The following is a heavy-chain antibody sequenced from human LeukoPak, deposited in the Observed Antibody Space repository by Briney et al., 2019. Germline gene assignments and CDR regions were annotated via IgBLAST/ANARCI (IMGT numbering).Heavy chain of an antibody. CDR3: ARDFRGGPAAGKYYYYGMDV. J-gene: IGHJ6*02. CDR2: TYYRSKWYN. V-gene: IGHV6-1*01. Sequence: SQTLSLTCAISGDSVSSNSAAWNWIRQSPSRGLEWLGRTYYRSKWYNDYAVSVKSRITINPDTSKNQFSLQLNSVTPEDTAVYYCARDFRGGPAAGKYYYYGMDVWGQGTTVTVSS. D-gene: IGHD2-2*01. CDR1: GDSVSSNSAA.